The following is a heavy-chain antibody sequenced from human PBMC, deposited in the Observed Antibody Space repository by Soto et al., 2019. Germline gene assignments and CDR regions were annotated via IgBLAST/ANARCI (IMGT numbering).Heavy chain of an antibody. CDR3: AKGDSIMDY. CDR2: ISGSGGST. D-gene: IGHD3-16*01. Sequence: SGGSLRLSCAASGFTFSSYAMSWVRQAPGKGLEWVSAISGSGGSTYYADSVKGRFTFSRDNSKNTVYLQMNSLRAEDTAVYYCAKGDSIMDYWGQGTLVTVSS. J-gene: IGHJ4*02. CDR1: GFTFSSYA. V-gene: IGHV3-23*01.